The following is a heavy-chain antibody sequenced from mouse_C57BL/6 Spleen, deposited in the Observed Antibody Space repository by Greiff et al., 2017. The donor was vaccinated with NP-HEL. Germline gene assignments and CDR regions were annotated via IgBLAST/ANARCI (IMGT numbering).Heavy chain of an antibody. V-gene: IGHV1-69*01. CDR3: ARGRDDYDGDYYAMDY. CDR1: GYTFTSYW. CDR2: IDPSDSYT. D-gene: IGHD2-4*01. Sequence: QVQLQQPGAELVMPGASVKLSCKASGYTFTSYWMHWVKQRPGQGLEWIGEIDPSDSYTNYNQKFKGKSTLTVDKSSSTAYMQLSSLTSEDSAVYYCARGRDDYDGDYYAMDYWGQGTSVTVSS. J-gene: IGHJ4*01.